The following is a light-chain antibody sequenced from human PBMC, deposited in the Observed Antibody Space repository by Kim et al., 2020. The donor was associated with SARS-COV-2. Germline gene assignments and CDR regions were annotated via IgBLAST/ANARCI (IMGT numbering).Light chain of an antibody. CDR3: SSYPRL. V-gene: IGLV2-14*03. CDR1: AIGAYNY. CDR2: DVS. J-gene: IGLJ3*02. Sequence: AIGAYNYVSWYQQPPGKSPKLMIHDVSERPSGVSHRFSGSKSGNTASLTISGLQAEDEANYYCSSYPRLFGGGTQLTVL.